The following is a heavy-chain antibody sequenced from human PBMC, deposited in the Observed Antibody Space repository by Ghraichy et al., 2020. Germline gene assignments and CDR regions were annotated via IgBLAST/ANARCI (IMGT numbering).Heavy chain of an antibody. CDR2: IYYSGST. J-gene: IGHJ4*02. CDR1: GGSVSSGSYY. Sequence: SETLSLTCTVSGGSVSSGSYYWSWIRQPPGKGLEWIGYIYYSGSTNYNPSLKSRVTISVDTSKNQFSLKLSSVTAADTAVYYCARESLIVGATGKLDYWGQGTLVTVSS. CDR3: ARESLIVGATGKLDY. D-gene: IGHD1-26*01. V-gene: IGHV4-61*01.